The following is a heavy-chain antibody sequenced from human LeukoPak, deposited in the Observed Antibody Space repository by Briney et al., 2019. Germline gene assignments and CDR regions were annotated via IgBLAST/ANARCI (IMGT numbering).Heavy chain of an antibody. CDR2: IYYSGST. CDR1: GGSISSYY. V-gene: IGHV4-59*08. CDR3: ARRYCSSTSCWFDP. J-gene: IGHJ5*02. D-gene: IGHD2-2*01. Sequence: ASETLSLTCTVSGGSISSYYWSWIRQPPGKGLEWIGYIYYSGSTNYNPSLKSRVTMSVDTPKNQFSLKLSSVTAADTAVYYCARRYCSSTSCWFDPWGQGTLVTVSS.